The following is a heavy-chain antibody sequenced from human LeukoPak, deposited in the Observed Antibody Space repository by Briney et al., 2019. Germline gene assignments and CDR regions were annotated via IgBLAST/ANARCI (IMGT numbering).Heavy chain of an antibody. D-gene: IGHD6-13*01. J-gene: IGHJ4*02. CDR1: GFTFSSYA. CDR3: AKIAKQQLVRARRIAFDY. Sequence: GGSLRLSCAASGFTFSSYAMSWVRQAPGKGLEWVSAISGSGGSTYYADSVKGRFTISRDNSKNTLYLQMNSLRAEDTAVYYCAKIAKQQLVRARRIAFDYWGQGTLVTVSS. V-gene: IGHV3-23*01. CDR2: ISGSGGST.